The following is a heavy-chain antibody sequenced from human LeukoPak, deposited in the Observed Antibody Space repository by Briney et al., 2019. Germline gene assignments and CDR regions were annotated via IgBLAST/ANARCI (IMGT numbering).Heavy chain of an antibody. V-gene: IGHV3-53*01. CDR1: GFTVSSNY. J-gene: IGHJ4*02. CDR3: ARKICSGGSCQLDY. CDR2: IYSGGST. Sequence: GGSLRLSCAASGFTVSSNYMSWVRQAPGKGLEWVSVIYSGGSTYYADSVKGRFTISRDNSKNTLYLQMDSLRAEDTAVYYCARKICSGGSCQLDYWGQGTLVTVSS. D-gene: IGHD2-15*01.